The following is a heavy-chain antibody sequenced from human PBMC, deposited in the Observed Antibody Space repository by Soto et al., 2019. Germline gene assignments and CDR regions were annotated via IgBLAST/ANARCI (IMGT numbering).Heavy chain of an antibody. V-gene: IGHV3-74*01. D-gene: IGHD2-8*01. CDR2: INSDGSST. CDR1: GFTFSSYW. J-gene: IGHJ6*02. CDR3: ARALKDIVLMVYPYGMDV. Sequence: PGGSLRLSCAASGFTFSSYWMHWVRQAPGKGLVWVSRINSDGSSTSYADSVKGRFTIYRDNAKNTLYLQMNSLRAEDTAVYYCARALKDIVLMVYPYGMDVWGQGTTVTVSS.